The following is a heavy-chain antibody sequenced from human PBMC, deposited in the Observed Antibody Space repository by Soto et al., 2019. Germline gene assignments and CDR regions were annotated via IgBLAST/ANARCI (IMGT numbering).Heavy chain of an antibody. CDR1: GGTFSSYA. Sequence: QVQLVESGAEVKKPGSSVKGSCKASGGTFSSYAISWVRQAPGQGLEWMGGIIPIFGAANYAQKFQGRVTITADESTSTDYMELSSLRSEDTAVYYCAREPQLGESGPGYYGMDVWGQGTTVTVSS. J-gene: IGHJ6*02. V-gene: IGHV1-69*01. D-gene: IGHD3-10*01. CDR2: IIPIFGAA. CDR3: AREPQLGESGPGYYGMDV.